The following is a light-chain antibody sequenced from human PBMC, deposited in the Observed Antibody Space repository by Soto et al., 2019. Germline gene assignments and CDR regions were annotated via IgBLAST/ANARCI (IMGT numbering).Light chain of an antibody. Sequence: EILMTQSPATLSVSPVQRSTLSCRASQSVDRTLAWYQQNPGQAPRLLIYGASTRATGISARFSGSGSGTEFTLTISSLQSEDFGVYYCQQYNNWWTFGQGTKVDIK. V-gene: IGKV3-15*01. CDR2: GAS. CDR3: QQYNNWWT. J-gene: IGKJ1*01. CDR1: QSVDRT.